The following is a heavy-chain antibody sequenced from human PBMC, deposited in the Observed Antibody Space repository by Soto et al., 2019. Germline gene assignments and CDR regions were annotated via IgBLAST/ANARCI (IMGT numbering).Heavy chain of an antibody. CDR3: ARSADYYGSGTFFDY. V-gene: IGHV3-74*01. J-gene: IGHJ4*02. CDR1: GFTFNNFW. CDR2: INSDGSST. Sequence: GGSLRLSCAGSGFTFNNFWMHWVRQAPGKGLVWVSRINSDGSSTSYADSVKGRFTISRDNAKNTLYLQMNSLRAEDTAVYYCARSADYYGSGTFFDYWGQGTLVTVSS. D-gene: IGHD3-10*01.